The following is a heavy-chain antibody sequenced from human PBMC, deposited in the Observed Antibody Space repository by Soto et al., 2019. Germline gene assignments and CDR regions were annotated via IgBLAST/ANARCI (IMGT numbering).Heavy chain of an antibody. CDR2: ISNDGSST. V-gene: IGHV3-74*01. J-gene: IGHJ5*02. D-gene: IGHD6-13*01. CDR1: GLTFSEYW. CDR3: AREAASDYLNWFDP. Sequence: GGSLRLSCAASGLTFSEYWMHWVRQAPGNGLVWVSRISNDGSSTTYADSVKGRFTISRDNAKNTLYLQMNSLRVEDTAMYYCAREAASDYLNWFDPWGQGTLVTVSS.